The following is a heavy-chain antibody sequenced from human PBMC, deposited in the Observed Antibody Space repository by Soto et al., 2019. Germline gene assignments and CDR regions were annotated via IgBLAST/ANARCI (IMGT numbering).Heavy chain of an antibody. D-gene: IGHD4-17*01. J-gene: IGHJ5*02. Sequence: QVHLVQSETEVKEPGASVTVSCKTSHATFTGYTINWVRQAPGQGLEWLGWISSLNGNTYYVRDFQGRLTMTTNTSATTAYMELRSLRSDDTAVYFCARGTVTSGRWFGPWGQGTLVTVSS. CDR3: ARGTVTSGRWFGP. CDR1: HATFTGYT. V-gene: IGHV1-18*04. CDR2: ISSLNGNT.